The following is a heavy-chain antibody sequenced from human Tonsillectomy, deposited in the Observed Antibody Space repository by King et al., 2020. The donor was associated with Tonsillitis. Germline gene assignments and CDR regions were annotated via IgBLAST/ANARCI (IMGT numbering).Heavy chain of an antibody. CDR3: AKGRSSSPKNYFDY. CDR2: ISWNSGSI. V-gene: IGHV3-9*01. CDR1: GFTFDDYA. J-gene: IGHJ4*02. Sequence: VQLVESGGGLVQPGRSLRLSCAASGFTFDDYAMHWVRQAPGKGLEWVSGISWNSGSIGYADFVKGRFTISRDNAKNSLYLQMNSLRAEDTALYYCAKGRSSSPKNYFDYWGQGTLVTVSS. D-gene: IGHD6-6*01.